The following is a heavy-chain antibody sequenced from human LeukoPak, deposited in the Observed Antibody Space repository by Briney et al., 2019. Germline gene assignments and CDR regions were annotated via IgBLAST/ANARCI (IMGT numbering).Heavy chain of an antibody. V-gene: IGHV1-2*02. CDR3: ARAYGSGNYYYYYYMDV. J-gene: IGHJ6*03. D-gene: IGHD3-10*01. CDR1: GYTFTGYY. Sequence: ASVKVSCKASGYTFTGYYMHWVRQAPGQGLEWMGWINPNSGGTNYAQKFQGRVTMTRDTSISTAYMELSRLRSDDTAVYYCARAYGSGNYYYYYYMDVWGKGTTVTVSS. CDR2: INPNSGGT.